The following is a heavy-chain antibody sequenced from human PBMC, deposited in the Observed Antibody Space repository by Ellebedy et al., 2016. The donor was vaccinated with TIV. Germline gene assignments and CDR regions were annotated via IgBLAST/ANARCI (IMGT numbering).Heavy chain of an antibody. CDR2: IYHSGST. CDR1: GGSFSGYY. V-gene: IGHV4-34*01. J-gene: IGHJ4*02. CDR3: ASVLLWFGELFPLDY. Sequence: SETLSLXXAVYGGSFSGYYWSWIRQPPGKGLEWIGSIYHSGSTYYNPSLKSRVTISVDTSKNQFSLKLSSVTAADTAVYYCASVLLWFGELFPLDYWGQGTLVTVSS. D-gene: IGHD3-10*01.